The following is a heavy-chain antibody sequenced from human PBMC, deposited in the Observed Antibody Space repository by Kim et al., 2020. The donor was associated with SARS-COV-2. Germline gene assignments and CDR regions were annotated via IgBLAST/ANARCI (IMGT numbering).Heavy chain of an antibody. J-gene: IGHJ4*02. V-gene: IGHV3-7*01. CDR1: GFTFSSYL. Sequence: GGSLRLSCAASGFTFSSYLMSWVRQAPGEGLEWVASITQDGSEKNYVDSVKGRFTISRDNAKSSLYLQMNSLRADDTAVYYCARGRAKGDYWGQGTLVTVSS. CDR2: ITQDGSEK. CDR3: ARGRAKGDY.